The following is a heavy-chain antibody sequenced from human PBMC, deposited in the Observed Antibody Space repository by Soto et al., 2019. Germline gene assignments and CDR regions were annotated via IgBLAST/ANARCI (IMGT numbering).Heavy chain of an antibody. Sequence: PSETLSLTCTVSGGSISSGGYYWSWIRPHPGKGLEWIGYIYYSGSTYYNPSLKSRVTISVDTSKNQFSLKLSSVTAADTAVYYCAGGWVTTYSHWGQGTLVTVSS. CDR3: AGGWVTTYSH. CDR2: IYYSGST. D-gene: IGHD4-17*01. CDR1: GGSISSGGYY. V-gene: IGHV4-31*03. J-gene: IGHJ4*02.